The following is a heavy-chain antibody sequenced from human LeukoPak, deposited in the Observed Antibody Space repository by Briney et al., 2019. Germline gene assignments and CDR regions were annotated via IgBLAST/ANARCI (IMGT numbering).Heavy chain of an antibody. Sequence: SETLSLTCTVSGGSISSNYWSWIRQPPGKGLEWIGYIYYSGSTNYNPSIKSRVTVSVDTSKNQFSLKLNSVTAADTAVYYCARSLSSAWYAYDYWGQGTLVTVSS. V-gene: IGHV4-59*01. J-gene: IGHJ4*02. D-gene: IGHD6-19*01. CDR2: IYYSGST. CDR3: ARSLSSAWYAYDY. CDR1: GGSISSNY.